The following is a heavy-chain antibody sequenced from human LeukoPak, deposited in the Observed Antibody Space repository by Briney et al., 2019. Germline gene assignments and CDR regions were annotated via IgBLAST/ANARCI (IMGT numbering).Heavy chain of an antibody. CDR1: EYTFTGYY. CDR3: ASEQWLVGGLDY. Sequence: ASVKVSCKASEYTFTGYYMHWVRQAPGQGLEWMGWINPNSGGTNYAQKFQGRVTMTRDTSISTAYMELSRLRSDGTAVYYCASEQWLVGGLDYWGQGTLVTVSS. V-gene: IGHV1-2*02. J-gene: IGHJ4*02. CDR2: INPNSGGT. D-gene: IGHD6-19*01.